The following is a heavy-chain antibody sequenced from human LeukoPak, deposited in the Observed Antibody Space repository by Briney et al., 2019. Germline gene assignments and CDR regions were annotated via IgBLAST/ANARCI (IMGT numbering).Heavy chain of an antibody. CDR3: AKSRIGRAGTSGYFDY. D-gene: IGHD6-13*01. CDR2: ISGSGGST. V-gene: IGHV3-23*01. CDR1: GFTFSSYA. Sequence: PGASLRLSCAASGFTFSSYAMSWVRQAPGKGLEWVSAISGSGGSTYYADSVKGRFTISRDNSKNTLYLQMNSLRAEDTAVYYCAKSRIGRAGTSGYFDYWGQGTLVTVSS. J-gene: IGHJ4*02.